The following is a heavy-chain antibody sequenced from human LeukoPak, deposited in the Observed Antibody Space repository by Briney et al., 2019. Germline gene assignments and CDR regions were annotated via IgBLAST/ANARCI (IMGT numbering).Heavy chain of an antibody. CDR3: ARGPSVDY. V-gene: IGHV4-34*01. CDR1: GGSFSGYY. CDR2: INHSGST. J-gene: IGHJ4*02. Sequence: SETLSLTCAVYGGSFSGYYWSWIRQAPGKGLEWIGEINHSGSTNYNPSLKSRVTISVDTSKNQFSLKLSSVTAADTAVYYCARGPSVDYWGQGTLVTVSS.